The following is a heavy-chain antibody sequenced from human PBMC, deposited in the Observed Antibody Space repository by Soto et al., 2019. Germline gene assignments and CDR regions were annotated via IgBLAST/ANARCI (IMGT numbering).Heavy chain of an antibody. CDR3: ASTTPYCSGGSCYSLDWFDP. CDR2: ISAYNGNT. CDR1: GYTFTSYG. J-gene: IGHJ5*02. V-gene: IGHV1-18*01. D-gene: IGHD2-15*01. Sequence: QVQLVQSGAEVKKPGASVKVSCKASGYTFTSYGISWVRQAPGQGLEWMGWISAYNGNTNYAQKLQGRVTMTTDTSTSTAYMELRSLRSDDTAMYYCASTTPYCSGGSCYSLDWFDPWGQGTLVTVSS.